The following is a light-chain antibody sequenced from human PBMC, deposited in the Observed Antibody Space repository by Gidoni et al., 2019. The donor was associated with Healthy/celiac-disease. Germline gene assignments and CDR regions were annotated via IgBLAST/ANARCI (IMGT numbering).Light chain of an antibody. Sequence: DIQLTQSPSTLSASVGDRVTITCRASQSISSWLAWYQQKPGKAPKLLLYDASSVASGVPARFSGSGSGTDFTLTISRLQPDDFASYYCQQYNSYPMYTFGQGTKLEIK. CDR2: DAS. V-gene: IGKV1-5*01. CDR1: QSISSW. J-gene: IGKJ2*01. CDR3: QQYNSYPMYT.